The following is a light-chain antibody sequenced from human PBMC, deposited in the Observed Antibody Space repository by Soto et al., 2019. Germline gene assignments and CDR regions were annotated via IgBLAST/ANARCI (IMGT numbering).Light chain of an antibody. CDR2: AAS. J-gene: IGKJ4*01. CDR3: QKYNSAPLT. Sequence: DLQMTQSPSSLSASLGDRVTITCRASQDISVYLAWFQQKPGKVPKLLIYAASTLQSGVPSRFSGSGSGTDFTLTISSLQPEYVATYYCQKYNSAPLTFGGGTKVEIK. V-gene: IGKV1-27*01. CDR1: QDISVY.